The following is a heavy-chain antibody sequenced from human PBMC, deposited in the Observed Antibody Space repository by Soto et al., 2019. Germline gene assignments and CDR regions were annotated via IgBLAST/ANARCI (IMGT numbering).Heavy chain of an antibody. CDR2: MYNTGRT. CDR1: GGSISRYY. J-gene: IGHJ6*02. V-gene: IGHV4-59*01. CDR3: ARDLWGYCGTDCYPLDV. Sequence: QVQLQESGPGLVKPSETLSLTCTVSGGSISRYYWSWIRQPPGKGLEWIGYMYNTGRTVYNPSFKRRVSISVDTSKHQFSLQLDSVTAADTAVYYCARDLWGYCGTDCYPLDVWGQGTTVTVSS. D-gene: IGHD2-21*02.